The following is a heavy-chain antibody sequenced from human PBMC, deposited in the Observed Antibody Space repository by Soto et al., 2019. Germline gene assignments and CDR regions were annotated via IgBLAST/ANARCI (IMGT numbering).Heavy chain of an antibody. Sequence: KVACKASGGTFSSYAIGWVRQMPGKGLEWMGLIYPGDSHVRYGPSFQGQVTISIDRSTTTAYLQWSSLKASDTAIYYCARLHYSSYFSFYWGQGTLVTVSS. V-gene: IGHV5-51*01. J-gene: IGHJ4*02. CDR1: GGTFSSYA. CDR3: ARLHYSSYFSFY. D-gene: IGHD6-6*01. CDR2: IYPGDSHV.